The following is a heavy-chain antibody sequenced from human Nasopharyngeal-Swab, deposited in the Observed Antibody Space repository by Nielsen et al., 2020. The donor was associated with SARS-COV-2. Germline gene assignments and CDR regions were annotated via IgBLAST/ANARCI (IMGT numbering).Heavy chain of an antibody. CDR3: AREYNSGWYTFDY. CDR1: GFTFDDYA. J-gene: IGHJ4*02. D-gene: IGHD6-19*01. V-gene: IGHV3-9*01. Sequence: SRAAPGFTFDDYAMHWVRQAPGKGLEWGSGISWNSGSIGYADSVKGRFTIPRDNSKNTLYLQMNSRGAEDTAVYYWAREYNSGWYTFDYWGQGTLVTVSS. CDR2: ISWNSGSI.